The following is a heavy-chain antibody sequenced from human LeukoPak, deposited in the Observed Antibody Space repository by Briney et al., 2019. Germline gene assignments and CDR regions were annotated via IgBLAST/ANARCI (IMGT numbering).Heavy chain of an antibody. J-gene: IGHJ3*02. CDR1: GYSFTSYW. CDR3: ARHIPGYSSVDAFDS. D-gene: IGHD6-19*01. CDR2: IYPGDSDT. V-gene: IGHV5-51*01. Sequence: GESLKISCKGSGYSFTSYWIGWVRQMPGKGLEWMGIIYPGDSDTRYSPSFQGQVTISADKSISTAYLQWGSLKASDTAMYYCARHIPGYSSVDAFDSWGQGTLVTVSS.